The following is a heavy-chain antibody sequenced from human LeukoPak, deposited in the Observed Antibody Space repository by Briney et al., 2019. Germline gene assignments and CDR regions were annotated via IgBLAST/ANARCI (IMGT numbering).Heavy chain of an antibody. V-gene: IGHV3-11*05. CDR2: ISSSNSYT. Sequence: PGGSLRLSCAASGFTFSDYHMSWIRQAPGKGLEWVSYISSSNSYTNYADSVKGRFTISRDNAKKSLYLQMNSLRAEDTAVYYCARGGMKRFGAWGQGTLVTVSS. CDR3: ARGGMKRFGA. J-gene: IGHJ5*02. D-gene: IGHD6-13*01. CDR1: GFTFSDYH.